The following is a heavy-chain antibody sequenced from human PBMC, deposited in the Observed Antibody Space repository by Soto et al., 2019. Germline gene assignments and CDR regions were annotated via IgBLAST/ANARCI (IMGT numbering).Heavy chain of an antibody. V-gene: IGHV3-53*01. D-gene: IGHD3-10*01. Sequence: EVQLVESGGGLIQPGGSLRLSCAASGFNFIRKYMIWVRQAPGKGLEWVSIIYSGGTTYYADSVKGRFTISRDTSANTLYRQMNSLRAEDTAVYYSARGLYDSGSFYFDFWGQGTLGT. CDR2: IYSGGTT. CDR3: ARGLYDSGSFYFDF. CDR1: GFNFIRKY. J-gene: IGHJ4*02.